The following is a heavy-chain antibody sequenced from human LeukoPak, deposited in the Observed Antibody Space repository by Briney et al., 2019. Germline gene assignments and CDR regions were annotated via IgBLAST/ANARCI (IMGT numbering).Heavy chain of an antibody. CDR1: GFTFSSYG. CDR3: AKEGYCSGGSCDPHWYFDL. CDR2: ISYDGSNK. V-gene: IGHV3-30*18. J-gene: IGHJ2*01. D-gene: IGHD2-15*01. Sequence: GGSLRLSCAASGFTFSSYGMHWVRQAPGKGLEWVAVISYDGSNKYYADSVKGRFTISRDNSKNTLYLQMNGLRAEDTAVYYCAKEGYCSGGSCDPHWYFDLWGRGTLVTVSS.